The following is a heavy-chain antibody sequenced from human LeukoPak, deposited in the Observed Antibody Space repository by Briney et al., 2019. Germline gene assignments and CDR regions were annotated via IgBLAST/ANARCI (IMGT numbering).Heavy chain of an antibody. Sequence: ASVKVSCKASGYTFTSYYMHWVRQAPGQGLEWMGIINPSGGSTSYAQKFQGRVTMTRDTSTSTVYMELSSLRSEDTAVYYGARDSHIVVVVAANPYYFDYWGQGTLVTVSS. CDR3: ARDSHIVVVVAANPYYFDY. J-gene: IGHJ4*02. V-gene: IGHV1-46*01. CDR1: GYTFTSYY. CDR2: INPSGGST. D-gene: IGHD2-15*01.